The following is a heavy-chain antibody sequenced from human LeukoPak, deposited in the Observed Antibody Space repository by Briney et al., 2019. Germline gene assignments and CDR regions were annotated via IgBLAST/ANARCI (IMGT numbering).Heavy chain of an antibody. CDR3: ARDLSFGGLDF. CDR1: GFTLSSHG. V-gene: IGHV3-33*01. Sequence: PGGSLRLSCAASGFTLSSHGMHWVRQAPGKGLEWVAGMWYDGSKEDYADSVNGRFTISRDMSKNTLNLQMNSLRVEDTAMFYCARDLSFGGLDFRGQGTLVTVSS. CDR2: MWYDGSKE. D-gene: IGHD3-16*01. J-gene: IGHJ4*02.